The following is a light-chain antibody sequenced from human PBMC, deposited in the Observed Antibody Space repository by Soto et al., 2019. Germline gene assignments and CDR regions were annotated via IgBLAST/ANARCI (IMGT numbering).Light chain of an antibody. Sequence: EIVLTQSPATLSSSPGETATLSCRASQYVGSWLAWYQHKPGQAPRLLIYYTSKRATGIPARFSGSGSGTDFTLTISSLAPDDFAIYYCHQRKSWPRTFGQGTKVEIK. CDR3: HQRKSWPRT. CDR2: YTS. J-gene: IGKJ1*01. V-gene: IGKV3-11*01. CDR1: QYVGSW.